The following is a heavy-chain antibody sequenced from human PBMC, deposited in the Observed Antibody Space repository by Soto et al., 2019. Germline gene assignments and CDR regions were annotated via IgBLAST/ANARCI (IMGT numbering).Heavy chain of an antibody. CDR2: IYPGDSDT. D-gene: IGHD3-10*01. Sequence: GESLKISCKGSGCSFTSYWIGWVRQMPGKGLEWMGIIYPGDSDTRYSPSFQGQVTISADKSISTAYLQWSSLKASDTAMYYCASTLGSGSYPLDAFDIWGQGTMVTVSS. J-gene: IGHJ3*02. V-gene: IGHV5-51*01. CDR1: GCSFTSYW. CDR3: ASTLGSGSYPLDAFDI.